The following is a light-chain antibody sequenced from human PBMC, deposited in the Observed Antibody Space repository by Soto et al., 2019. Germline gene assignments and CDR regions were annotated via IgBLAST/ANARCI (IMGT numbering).Light chain of an antibody. J-gene: IGKJ4*01. CDR2: DAS. Sequence: DIQMTQSPSTLSASVGDRVTIPCRASQSISSWLAWYQQKTGKASKLLIYDASSLESGVASRFIGSVSGTEFTLTISSMQPDDFANYYCQQYNSYPLTFGGGTKVEIK. CDR3: QQYNSYPLT. V-gene: IGKV1-5*01. CDR1: QSISSW.